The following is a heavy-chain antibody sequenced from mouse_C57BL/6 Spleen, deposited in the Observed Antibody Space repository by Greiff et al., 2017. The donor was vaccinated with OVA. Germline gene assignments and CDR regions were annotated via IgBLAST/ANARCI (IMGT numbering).Heavy chain of an antibody. CDR3: ARGGGNYDAMGY. D-gene: IGHD2-1*01. CDR2: IYPGSGST. Sequence: QVQLQQSGAELVKPGASVKMSCKASGYTFTSYWITWVKQRPGQGLEWIGDIYPGSGSTNYNEKFKSKATLTVDTSSSTAYMQLSSLTSEDSAVYYCARGGGNYDAMGYWGQGTSVTVSS. V-gene: IGHV1-55*01. CDR1: GYTFTSYW. J-gene: IGHJ4*01.